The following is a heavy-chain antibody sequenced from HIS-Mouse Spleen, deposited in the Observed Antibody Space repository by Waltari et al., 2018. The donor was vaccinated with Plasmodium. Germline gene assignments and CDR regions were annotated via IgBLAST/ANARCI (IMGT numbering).Heavy chain of an antibody. J-gene: IGHJ2*01. CDR3: ASSWYWYFDL. CDR2: IKQDGSDK. Sequence: EVQLVESGGGLVQPGGSLRLSCAASGFTFSSYWMSWVRQAPGKGLDGGAKIKQDGSDKYDVDSVKGRFTISRDNAKKSLYLQMNSLRAEDTAVYYCASSWYWYFDLWGRGTLVTVSS. V-gene: IGHV3-7*01. D-gene: IGHD6-13*01. CDR1: GFTFSSYW.